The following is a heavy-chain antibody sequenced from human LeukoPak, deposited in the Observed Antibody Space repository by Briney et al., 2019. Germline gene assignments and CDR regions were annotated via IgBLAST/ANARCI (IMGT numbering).Heavy chain of an antibody. V-gene: IGHV4-34*01. CDR2: INHSGST. CDR1: GGSFSGYY. Sequence: SETLSLTCAVYGGSFSGYYWSWIRQPPGKGLEWIGEINHSGSTNYNPSLESRVTISVDTSKNQFSLKLSSVTAADTAVYYCARGRGGYDRQWLARYYFDYWGQGTLVTVSS. D-gene: IGHD5-12*01. J-gene: IGHJ4*02. CDR3: ARGRGGYDRQWLARYYFDY.